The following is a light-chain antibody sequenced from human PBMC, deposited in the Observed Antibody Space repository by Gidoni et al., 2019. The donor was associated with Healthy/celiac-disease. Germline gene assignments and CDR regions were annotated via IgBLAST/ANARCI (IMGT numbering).Light chain of an antibody. V-gene: IGKV1-5*03. CDR1: QGISSW. J-gene: IGKJ1*01. CDR2: KAS. CDR3: QQYNIYWT. Sequence: DIQMTQSPSTLSASVGDRVTITCRASQGISSWLAWYQQKPGKAPKLLIYKASSLESGVPSRFIGSGSGTEFPLTISSLQPDDFATYYCQQYNIYWTFGQGTKVEIK.